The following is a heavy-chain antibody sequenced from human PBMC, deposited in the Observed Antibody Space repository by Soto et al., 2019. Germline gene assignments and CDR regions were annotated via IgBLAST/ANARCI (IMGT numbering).Heavy chain of an antibody. Sequence: PSETLSLTCTVSGGSISSGGYYWSWIRQHPGKGLEWIGYIYYSGSTYYNPSLKSRVTISVDTSKNQFSLKLSSVTAADTAVYYCARVYDDVAMVQGVGIWDYWGQGTLVTVSS. CDR3: ARVYDDVAMVQGVGIWDY. CDR2: IYYSGST. J-gene: IGHJ4*02. V-gene: IGHV4-31*03. D-gene: IGHD3-10*01. CDR1: GGSISSGGYY.